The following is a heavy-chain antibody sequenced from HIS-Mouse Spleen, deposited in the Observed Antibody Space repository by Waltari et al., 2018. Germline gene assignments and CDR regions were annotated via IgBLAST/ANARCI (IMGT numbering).Heavy chain of an antibody. D-gene: IGHD6-13*01. V-gene: IGHV4-39*07. CDR3: AREIPYSSSWYDWYFDL. Sequence: QLQLQESGPGLVKPSETLSLTCTVSGGSISSSSYYWGWIRQPPGKGLGWIGRIYYSGSTYYNPSLKSRVTIAVDTSTNQFSLRLSSVTAADTAVYYCAREIPYSSSWYDWYFDLWGRGTLVTVSS. CDR1: GGSISSSSYY. J-gene: IGHJ2*01. CDR2: IYYSGST.